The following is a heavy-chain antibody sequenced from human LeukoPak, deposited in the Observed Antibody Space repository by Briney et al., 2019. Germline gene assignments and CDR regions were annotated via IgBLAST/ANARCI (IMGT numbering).Heavy chain of an antibody. J-gene: IGHJ6*02. CDR2: ISSSGSTI. V-gene: IGHV3-11*01. Sequence: GGSLRLSCAASGFTFSDYYMSWIRQAPGKGLEWVSYISSSGSTIYYADSVKGRFTISRDNAKNSLYLQMNSLRAEDTAVYYCARLGRYYDSSGYPYYYYGMDVWGQGTTVTVSS. CDR3: ARLGRYYDSSGYPYYYYGMDV. D-gene: IGHD3-22*01. CDR1: GFTFSDYY.